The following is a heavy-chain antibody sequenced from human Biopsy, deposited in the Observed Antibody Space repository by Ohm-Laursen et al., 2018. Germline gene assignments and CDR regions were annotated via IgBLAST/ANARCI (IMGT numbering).Heavy chain of an antibody. CDR3: ATKLTGYFHH. CDR1: GGTFSNYG. Sequence: SVKVSCKAPGGTFSNYGANWVRQAPGQGLEWLGENIPILGTGNYAQKFQDRVTVAADTSTSTATMELRSLRSDDTAVYYCATKLTGYFHHWGQGTLVIASS. D-gene: IGHD3-9*01. V-gene: IGHV1-69*06. CDR2: NIPILGTG. J-gene: IGHJ1*01.